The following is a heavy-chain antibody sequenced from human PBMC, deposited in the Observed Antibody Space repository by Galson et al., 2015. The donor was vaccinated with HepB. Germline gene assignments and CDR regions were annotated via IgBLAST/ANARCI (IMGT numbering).Heavy chain of an antibody. CDR3: ARAFPGGVFDY. CDR2: INPASDT. Sequence: SLRLSCAASGFTFSTYDMHWVRQVTGKGLEWVSGINPASDTFYPGSMKGRFTISRESAKNSLYLQMNSLRAGDTAVYYCARAFPGGVFDYWGQGALFTVSS. V-gene: IGHV3-13*04. CDR1: GFTFSTYD. J-gene: IGHJ4*02. D-gene: IGHD2/OR15-2a*01.